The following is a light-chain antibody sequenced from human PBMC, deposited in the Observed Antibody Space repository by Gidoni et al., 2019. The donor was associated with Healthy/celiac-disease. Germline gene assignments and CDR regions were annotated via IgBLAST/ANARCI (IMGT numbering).Light chain of an antibody. CDR1: QSVSSSY. V-gene: IGKV3-20*01. J-gene: IGKJ1*01. CDR2: GAS. CDR3: QQYGSSPR. Sequence: EIVLTQSPGTLSLSPGERATLSCRASQSVSSSYLAWYQQKPGQAPRLLIYGASSRATGIPDRFSVSGSGTDFTLTISRLEPEDFAVYYCQQYGSSPRFXQXTKVEIK.